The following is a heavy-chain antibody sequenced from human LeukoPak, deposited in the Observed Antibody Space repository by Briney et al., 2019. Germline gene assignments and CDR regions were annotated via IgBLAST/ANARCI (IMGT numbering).Heavy chain of an antibody. V-gene: IGHV3-7*05. Sequence: PGGSLRLSCAASGFTFSNYWMSWVRQAPGKGLEWVANIKQDGSEKYYVDSVKGRFTISRDNAKNSLYLQMNSLRAEDTAVYYCARVKTSGWSNDYWSQGTLVTVSS. CDR2: IKQDGSEK. CDR1: GFTFSNYW. J-gene: IGHJ4*02. CDR3: ARVKTSGWSNDY. D-gene: IGHD6-19*01.